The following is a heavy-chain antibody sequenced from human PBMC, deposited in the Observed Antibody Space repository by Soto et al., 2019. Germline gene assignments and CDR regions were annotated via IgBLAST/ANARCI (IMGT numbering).Heavy chain of an antibody. CDR1: GLTVGSSA. CDR3: ARITRS. V-gene: IGHV3-23*01. D-gene: IGHD3-3*01. CDR2: LSGDGKAT. Sequence: EVRLLESGGGLVQPGGSLRLSCAASGLTVGSSAMTWVRQAPGKGLEWISSLSGDGKATYCADSVKGRFTISRDISKNTLFLQMDSLRVADTAIYFCARITRSWGQGTRVTVSS. J-gene: IGHJ5*02.